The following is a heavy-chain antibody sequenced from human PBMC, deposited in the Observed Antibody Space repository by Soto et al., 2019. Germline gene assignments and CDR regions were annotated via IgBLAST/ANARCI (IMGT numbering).Heavy chain of an antibody. CDR1: GGSFSGYY. J-gene: IGHJ6*03. CDR2: INHSGST. CDR3: ARGLKTVTTYYYYYYYMDV. D-gene: IGHD4-4*01. Sequence: SETLSLTCAVYGGSFSGYYWSWIRQPPGKGLEWIGEINHSGSTNYNPSLKSRVTISVDTSKNQFSLKLSSVTAADTAVYYCARGLKTVTTYYYYYYYMDVWGKGTTVTVSS. V-gene: IGHV4-34*01.